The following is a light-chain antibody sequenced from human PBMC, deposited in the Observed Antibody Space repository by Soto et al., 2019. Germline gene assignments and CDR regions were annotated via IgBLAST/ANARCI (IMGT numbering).Light chain of an antibody. V-gene: IGKV3-15*01. CDR1: QSVSSN. CDR2: GAS. J-gene: IGKJ3*01. Sequence: EIVMTQTPATLSVSPGERATLSCRASQSVSSNLAWYQQKPGQAPRLLIYGASTRATGIPARFSGSGSGTEFTLTISSLQSEDFAVYYCQQYNNWPPVTFGHGTKVDIK. CDR3: QQYNNWPPVT.